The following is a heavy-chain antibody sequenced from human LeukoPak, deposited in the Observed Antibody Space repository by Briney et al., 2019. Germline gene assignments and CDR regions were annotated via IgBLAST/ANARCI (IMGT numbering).Heavy chain of an antibody. CDR2: IIPIFGTA. J-gene: IGHJ3*02. CDR3: ASPTYYYDSSGVRDGDAFDI. CDR1: GGTFSSYA. V-gene: IGHV1-69*05. D-gene: IGHD3-22*01. Sequence: SVKVSCKASGGTFSSYAISWVRQAPGQGLEWMGGIIPIFGTANYAQKFQGRVTITTDESTSTAYMELSSLRSEDTAVYYCASPTYYYDSSGVRDGDAFDIWGQGTMVTISS.